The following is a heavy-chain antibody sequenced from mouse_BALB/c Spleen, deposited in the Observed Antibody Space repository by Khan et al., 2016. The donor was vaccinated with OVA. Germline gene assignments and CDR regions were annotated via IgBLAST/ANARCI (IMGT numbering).Heavy chain of an antibody. D-gene: IGHD1-1*01. V-gene: IGHV1-20*02. CDR2: INPHIGET. J-gene: IGHJ2*02. CDR1: GYSFTGYF. Sequence: EVQLQQSGPELVKPGASVKISCKASGYSFTGYFMNWVMQSHGKSLEWIGRINPHIGETFYNPKFKGKVTLTADESSSTAHMELRSLAAEDSAVYYWARIYGSDFDYWGQGTSLTVSS. CDR3: ARIYGSDFDY.